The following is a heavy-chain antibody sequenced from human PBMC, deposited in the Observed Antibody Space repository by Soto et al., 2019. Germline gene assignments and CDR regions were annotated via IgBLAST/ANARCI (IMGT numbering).Heavy chain of an antibody. CDR1: GLSVRSNY. V-gene: IGHV3-53*01. J-gene: IGHJ4*02. Sequence: GGSLRLSCAASGLSVRSNYMSWVRQAPGKGLEWVSLIYDDGTTYYADSVKGRFTISRDNSKNTLYLQMNSLRAEDTAVYYCAKDYDNSGSSFDYLGQRTLVTVSS. CDR3: AKDYDNSGSSFDY. CDR2: IYDDGTT. D-gene: IGHD3-22*01.